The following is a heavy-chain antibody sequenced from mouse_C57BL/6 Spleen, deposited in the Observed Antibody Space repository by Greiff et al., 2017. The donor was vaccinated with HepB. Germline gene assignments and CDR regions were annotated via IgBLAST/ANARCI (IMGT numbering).Heavy chain of an antibody. J-gene: IGHJ4*01. CDR1: GFTFSDYG. V-gene: IGHV5-17*01. D-gene: IGHD2-2*01. CDR2: ISSGSSTI. CDR3: ARYYGYLYAMDY. Sequence: EVQGVESGGGLVKPGGSLKLSCAASGFTFSDYGMHWVRQAPEKGLEWVAYISSGSSTIYYADTVKGRFTISRDNAKNTLFLQMTSLRSEDTAMYYCARYYGYLYAMDYWGQGTSVTVSS.